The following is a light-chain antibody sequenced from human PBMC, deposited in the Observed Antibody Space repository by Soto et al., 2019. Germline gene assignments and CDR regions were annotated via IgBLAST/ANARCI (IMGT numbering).Light chain of an antibody. Sequence: EIVLTQSPDTLSLSPGERATLSCRASQSFSSYLAWYQQKPGQAPRLLIYDASNRATGIPARFSGSGSGTDFTLTISSLEPEDFAVYYCQQRSNWYTFGQGTKLEIK. V-gene: IGKV3-11*01. CDR1: QSFSSY. CDR3: QQRSNWYT. J-gene: IGKJ2*01. CDR2: DAS.